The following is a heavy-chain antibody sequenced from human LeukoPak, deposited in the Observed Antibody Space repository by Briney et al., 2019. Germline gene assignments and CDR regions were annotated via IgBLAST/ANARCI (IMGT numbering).Heavy chain of an antibody. CDR3: ARARGAADGL. J-gene: IGHJ4*02. CDR2: INTYYGNT. V-gene: IGHV1-18*01. D-gene: IGHD3-10*01. Sequence: ASVKVSCKASGYTLVDYGINWVRQAPGQGLEWLGWINTYYGNTDYTQKLQDRVTMTTDTSTSIAYMELRSLRSDDTAVYYCARARGAADGLWGQGTLVTVSS. CDR1: GYTLVDYG.